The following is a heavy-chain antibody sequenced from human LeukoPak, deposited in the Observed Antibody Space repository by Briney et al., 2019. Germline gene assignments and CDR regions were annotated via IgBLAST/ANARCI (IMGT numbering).Heavy chain of an antibody. V-gene: IGHV1-3*01. CDR1: GYTFTSYA. J-gene: IGHJ6*02. D-gene: IGHD2-15*01. CDR3: ARGHPGAGYCSGGSCYSWIYYYYYDMDV. Sequence: GASVKVSCKASGYTFTSYAMHWVRQAPGQRLEWMGWINAGNGNTKYSQKFQGRVTITRDTSASTAYMELSSLRSEDTAVYYCARGHPGAGYCSGGSCYSWIYYYYYDMDVWGQGTTVTVSS. CDR2: INAGNGNT.